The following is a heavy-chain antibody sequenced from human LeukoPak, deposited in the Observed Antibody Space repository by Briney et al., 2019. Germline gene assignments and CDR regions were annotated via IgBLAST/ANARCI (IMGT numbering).Heavy chain of an antibody. J-gene: IGHJ3*02. CDR1: GGSISSGDYY. D-gene: IGHD6-6*01. V-gene: IGHV4-30-4*01. Sequence: PSETLSLTCAVSGGSISSGDYYWSWIRQPPGKGLEWIGYIYYSGSTYYNPSLKSRVTISVDTSKNQFSLKLSSVTAADTAVYYCARDSLVQDAFDIWGQGTMVTVSS. CDR2: IYYSGST. CDR3: ARDSLVQDAFDI.